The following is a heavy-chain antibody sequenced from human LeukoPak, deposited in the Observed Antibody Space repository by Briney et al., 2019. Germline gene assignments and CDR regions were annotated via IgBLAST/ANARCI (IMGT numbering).Heavy chain of an antibody. Sequence: ASVKVSCKASGGTFSSYAISWVRQAPGQWLEWMGGIIPIFGTANYAQKFQGRVTITADESTSTAYMELSSLRSEDTAVYYCARDSGVALVYYYGMDVWGQGTTVTVSS. V-gene: IGHV1-69*13. CDR3: ARDSGVALVYYYGMDV. CDR2: IIPIFGTA. CDR1: GGTFSSYA. J-gene: IGHJ6*02. D-gene: IGHD3-3*01.